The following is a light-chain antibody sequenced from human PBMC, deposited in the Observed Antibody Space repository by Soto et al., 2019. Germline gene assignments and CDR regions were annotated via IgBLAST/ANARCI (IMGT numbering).Light chain of an antibody. V-gene: IGLV2-23*01. CDR1: SSDVGCYNL. CDR3: CSYAGSSTLYV. J-gene: IGLJ1*01. Sequence: QSALTQPASVSGSPGQSITISCTGTSSDVGCYNLVSWYQQHPGKAPKLMIYEGSKRPSGVSNHFSGSKSGNTASLTISGLQAEDEADYYCCSYAGSSTLYVFGTGTKLTVL. CDR2: EGS.